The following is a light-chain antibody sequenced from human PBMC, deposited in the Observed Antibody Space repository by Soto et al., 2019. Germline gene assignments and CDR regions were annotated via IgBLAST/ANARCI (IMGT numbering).Light chain of an antibody. CDR3: AVWDDSLNGWV. Sequence: QSVLPQPPSASGTPGQRVTISCSGSSSNIGSNTVNWYQQLPGTAPKLLIYSNNQRPSGVPDRFSGSKSGTSASLAINGLQSEDEADYYCAVWDDSLNGWVFGGGTKLTVL. J-gene: IGLJ3*02. V-gene: IGLV1-44*01. CDR2: SNN. CDR1: SSNIGSNT.